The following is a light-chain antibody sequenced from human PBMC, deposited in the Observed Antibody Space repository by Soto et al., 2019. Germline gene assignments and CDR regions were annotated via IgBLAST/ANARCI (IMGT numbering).Light chain of an antibody. CDR2: DAY. J-gene: IGKJ3*01. Sequence: DIQMTQSPSSLSASVGDRLTITCQASHDITIYLNWYQHKPGKAPKLLIYDAYILEAGVPPRFSGSGSGTDFTLTIRGLQTEDVATYYCQHGDYLPIFGPGTTVDFK. V-gene: IGKV1-33*01. CDR3: QHGDYLPI. CDR1: HDITIY.